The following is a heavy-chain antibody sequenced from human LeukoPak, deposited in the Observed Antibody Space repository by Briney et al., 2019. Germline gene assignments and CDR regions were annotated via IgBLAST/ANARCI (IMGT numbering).Heavy chain of an antibody. J-gene: IGHJ4*02. CDR3: AREVRGYYFDY. Sequence: GGSLRRSCAASGFTVTSNYMTWVRQAPGKGLEWVSVISSGGNTYYADSVKGRFTISRDNSKNTVYLQMNGLRAEDTAVYYCAREVRGYYFDYWGQGTLVTASS. CDR1: GFTVTSNY. CDR2: ISSGGNT. D-gene: IGHD5-12*01. V-gene: IGHV3-53*01.